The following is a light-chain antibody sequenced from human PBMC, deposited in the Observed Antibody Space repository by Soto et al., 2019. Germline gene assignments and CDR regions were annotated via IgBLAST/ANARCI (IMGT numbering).Light chain of an antibody. CDR2: LGS. V-gene: IGKV2-28*01. J-gene: IGKJ1*01. CDR3: MQALQSPRT. Sequence: DIVMTQSPLSLPVTPGEPASISCRSSQSLLHSNGYNYLDWYLQKPGQSPQLLIYLGSNRASGVPDRFSGSGSGRDFTLKIRRVEAEDVGVYCCMQALQSPRTFGQGTKVEIK. CDR1: QSLLHSNGYNY.